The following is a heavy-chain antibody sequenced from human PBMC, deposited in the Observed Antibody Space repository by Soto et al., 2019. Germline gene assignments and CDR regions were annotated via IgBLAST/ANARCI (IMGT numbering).Heavy chain of an antibody. CDR1: GFTFSTYW. V-gene: IGHV3-7*01. CDR3: ARGGSESDY. D-gene: IGHD3-10*01. J-gene: IGHJ4*02. Sequence: EVQLVESGGGLVQPGGSLRLSCAVSGFTFSTYWMTWVRQAPGKGLEWVANIKQGGSEKHYVDSVKGRFTISRDNAKNSLYLQMNSLRAEDTAVYFCARGGSESDYWGQGTLVTVSS. CDR2: IKQGGSEK.